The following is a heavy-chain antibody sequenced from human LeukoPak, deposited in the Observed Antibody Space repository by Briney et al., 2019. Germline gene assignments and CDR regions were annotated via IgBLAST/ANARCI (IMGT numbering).Heavy chain of an antibody. D-gene: IGHD5-24*01. CDR1: GFSFSTHW. CDR2: IKQDGSVI. CDR3: AGDEGWTFDI. V-gene: IGHV3-7*01. Sequence: GGSLRLSCAASGFSFSTHWMSWFRQAPGKWLEWVALIKQDGSVIHYVDSVKGRFTISRDNAKNSLSLQMNSLRADDTAVYYCAGDEGWTFDIWGQGTKVTVSS. J-gene: IGHJ3*02.